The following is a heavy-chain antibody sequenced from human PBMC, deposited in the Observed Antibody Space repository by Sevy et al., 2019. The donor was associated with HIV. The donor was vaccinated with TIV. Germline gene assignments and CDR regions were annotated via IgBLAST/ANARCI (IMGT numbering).Heavy chain of an antibody. V-gene: IGHV3-53*01. D-gene: IGHD5-18*01. Sequence: GGSLRLSCAASGFIVSSNYMSWVRQAPGKGLEWVSVIYSGGSTYYADSVKGRFTISRDNSKNTLYLQMNSLRAEDTAVYYWARDRNTAMVIGMDVWGQGTTVTVSS. CDR3: ARDRNTAMVIGMDV. CDR1: GFIVSSNY. CDR2: IYSGGST. J-gene: IGHJ6*02.